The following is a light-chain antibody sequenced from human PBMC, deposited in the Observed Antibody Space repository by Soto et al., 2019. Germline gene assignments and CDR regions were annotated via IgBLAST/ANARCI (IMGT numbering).Light chain of an antibody. CDR1: QSVSSSY. J-gene: IGKJ1*01. CDR3: QQYGSSAWT. CDR2: GAS. V-gene: IGKV3-20*01. Sequence: EIVLTQSPGTLSLSPGERATLSCRASQSVSSSYLAWYQHKPGQAPRLLIYGASSRATGIPDRFSGSGSGTDFTLTISRLEPEDFAVYDCQQYGSSAWTFGQGTKVEIK.